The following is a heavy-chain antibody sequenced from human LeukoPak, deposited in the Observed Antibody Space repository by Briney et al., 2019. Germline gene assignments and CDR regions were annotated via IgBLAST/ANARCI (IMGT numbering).Heavy chain of an antibody. CDR3: AREEGYYDSSGYYRYYFDY. J-gene: IGHJ4*02. V-gene: IGHV7-4-1*02. CDR2: INTNTGNP. Sequence: GASVKVSCKASGYTFTSYAMNWVRQAPGQGLEWMGWINTNTGNPTYAQGFTGRFVFSLDTSVSTAYLQISSLKAEDTAVYYCAREEGYYDSSGYYRYYFDYWGQGTLVTVFS. D-gene: IGHD3-22*01. CDR1: GYTFTSYA.